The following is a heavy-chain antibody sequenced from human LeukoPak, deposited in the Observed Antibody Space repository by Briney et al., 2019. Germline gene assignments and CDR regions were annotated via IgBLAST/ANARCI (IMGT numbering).Heavy chain of an antibody. D-gene: IGHD2-15*01. CDR1: GFTFSSYG. CDR2: ISGNSNYR. J-gene: IGHJ4*02. CDR3: ARDFVVEGY. Sequence: GGSLRLSCAASGFTFSSYGMNWVRQAPGKGLEWVSSISGNSNYRYYADSVRGRFTISRDNAKNSLYLQMNSLRAEDTAVYYCARDFVVEGYRGQGTLVTVSP. V-gene: IGHV3-21*01.